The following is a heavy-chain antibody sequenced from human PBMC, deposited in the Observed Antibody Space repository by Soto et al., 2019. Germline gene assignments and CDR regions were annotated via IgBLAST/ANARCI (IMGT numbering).Heavy chain of an antibody. J-gene: IGHJ4*02. Sequence: ASVKVSCKASGYTFTGYYMHWVRQAPGQGLEWMGWINPNNGKTNYAQKVQGRVTMTTDTSTSTAYMELRSLTSDDTAVYYCARTYSSGCYDYWGQGTLVTVSS. CDR1: GYTFTGYY. V-gene: IGHV1-18*04. D-gene: IGHD6-19*01. CDR3: ARTYSSGCYDY. CDR2: INPNNGKT.